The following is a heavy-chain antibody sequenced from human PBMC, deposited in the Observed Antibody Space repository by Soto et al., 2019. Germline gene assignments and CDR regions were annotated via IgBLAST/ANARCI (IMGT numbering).Heavy chain of an antibody. CDR2: IWYDGSNK. Sequence: QVQLVESGGGVVQPGRSLRLSCAASGFTFSSYGMHWVRQAPGKGLEWVAVIWYDGSNKYYADSVKGRFTISRDNSKNPLYLQMNSLRAEDTAVYYCARDPPTPTNNGLRHQYGMDVWGQGTTVTVSS. V-gene: IGHV3-33*01. CDR1: GFTFSSYG. D-gene: IGHD1-20*01. J-gene: IGHJ6*02. CDR3: ARDPPTPTNNGLRHQYGMDV.